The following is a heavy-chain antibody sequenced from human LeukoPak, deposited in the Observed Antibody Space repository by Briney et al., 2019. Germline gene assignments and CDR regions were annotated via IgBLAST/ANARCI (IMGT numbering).Heavy chain of an antibody. CDR2: IYYSGST. CDR1: GGSISNYY. J-gene: IGHJ4*02. V-gene: IGHV4-59*08. Sequence: SETLSLTCTVSGGSISNYYWSWIRQPPGKGLEWIGYIYYSGSTKYNPSLKSQVTMSVDTSKNQFSLKLSSVTAADTAVYYCARHQGTYYYFDYWGQGTLVTVSS. CDR3: ARHQGTYYYFDY. D-gene: IGHD1-26*01.